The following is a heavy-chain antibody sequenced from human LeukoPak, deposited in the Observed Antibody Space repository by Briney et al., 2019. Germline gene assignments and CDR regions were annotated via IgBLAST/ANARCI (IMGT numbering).Heavy chain of an antibody. CDR1: GFTVSSNY. Sequence: GGSLRLSCAASGFTVSSNYMSWVRQAPGKRLEWVSVIYSGDTTHYADSVKGRFTISRGNSRNTLYLQMNSLRAEDTAVYYCAGLGRWYFAHWGQGTLVTVSS. D-gene: IGHD2-15*01. V-gene: IGHV3-53*01. CDR2: IYSGDTT. CDR3: AGLGRWYFAH. J-gene: IGHJ4*02.